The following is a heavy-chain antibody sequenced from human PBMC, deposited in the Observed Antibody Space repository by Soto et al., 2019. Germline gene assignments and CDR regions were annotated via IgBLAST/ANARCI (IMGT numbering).Heavy chain of an antibody. D-gene: IGHD3-10*01. CDR3: SNALTMASTNWFAP. CDR1: GGPFSTSA. V-gene: IGHV1-69*13. J-gene: IGHJ5*02. CDR2: IIPIFGTA. Sequence: SVKVSCTDSGGPFSTSAVRWVREAPGQGLEWMGGIIPIFGTANYAQRFLGRVTISADGSTRPAYMELRSLTSDDTAVYYCSNALTMASTNWFAPGGHGAQVTVSS.